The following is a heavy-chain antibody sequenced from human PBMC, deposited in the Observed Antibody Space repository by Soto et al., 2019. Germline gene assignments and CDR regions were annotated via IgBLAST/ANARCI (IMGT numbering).Heavy chain of an antibody. D-gene: IGHD2-21*02. V-gene: IGHV3-30*18. CDR1: GFTFSNYG. J-gene: IGHJ6*02. Sequence: QVQLVESGGGVVQPGRSLRLSCAASGFTFSNYGMHWVRQAPGKGLEWVAVISYDGSNTYYADSVKGRFTISRDNSKNTLYLQMNSLRAEDTAVYYCAKDPAWAVTLSYYYYGMDIWGQGTTVTVSS. CDR3: AKDPAWAVTLSYYYYGMDI. CDR2: ISYDGSNT.